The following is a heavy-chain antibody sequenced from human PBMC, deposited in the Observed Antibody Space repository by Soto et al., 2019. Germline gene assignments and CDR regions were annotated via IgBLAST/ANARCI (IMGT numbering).Heavy chain of an antibody. Sequence: ASVKVSCKASGYTFTSYGISWVRQAPGQGLEWMGWISAYNGNTNYAQKLQGRVTMTTDTSTSTAYMELRSLRSDDTAVYYCARDSVLRYFDWLIGMDVWGQRTTVTGSS. CDR3: ARDSVLRYFDWLIGMDV. J-gene: IGHJ6*02. CDR1: GYTFTSYG. V-gene: IGHV1-18*01. D-gene: IGHD3-9*01. CDR2: ISAYNGNT.